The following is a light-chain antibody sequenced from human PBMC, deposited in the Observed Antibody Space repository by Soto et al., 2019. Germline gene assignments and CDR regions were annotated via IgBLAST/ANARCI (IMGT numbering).Light chain of an antibody. CDR3: QTWGTGPHVV. V-gene: IGLV4-69*01. J-gene: IGLJ2*01. CDR2: LNSDGSH. CDR1: SGPSSYA. Sequence: QPVLTQSPSASASVGASVKLTCTLSSGPSSYAIAWHQQQPEKAPRYLMKLNSDGSHNKGDGIPDCFSGSSSGAEHYLTISILPYEDEADYYCQTWGTGPHVVFGGGTKLTVL.